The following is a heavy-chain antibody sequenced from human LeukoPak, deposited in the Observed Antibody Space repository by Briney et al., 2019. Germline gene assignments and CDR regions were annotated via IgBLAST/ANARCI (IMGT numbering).Heavy chain of an antibody. CDR1: GYTFTGYC. J-gene: IGHJ4*02. CDR2: INPNSGGT. V-gene: IGHV1-2*06. Sequence: ASVKVSCKASGYTFTGYCMHWVRQAPGQGLEWMGRINPNSGGTNYAQKFQDRVTMTRDTSISTAYMELSRLRSDDTAVYYCARDDTEVSFDYWGQGTLVTVSS. CDR3: ARDDTEVSFDY.